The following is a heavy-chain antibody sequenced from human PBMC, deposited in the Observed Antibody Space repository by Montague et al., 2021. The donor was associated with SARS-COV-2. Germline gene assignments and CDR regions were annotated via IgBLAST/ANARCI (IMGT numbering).Heavy chain of an antibody. CDR1: GGSISSSTYY. V-gene: IGHV4-39*07. Sequence: SETLSLTCTVSGGSISSSTYYWGWIRQPPGKGLEWIASIYYSGSTYFNPSLKSRVAISIDTSKNQFSLKLSSVTAADTAVYYCARRPYYYDSSGRFDPWGQGVLVTVSS. CDR2: IYYSGST. J-gene: IGHJ5*02. CDR3: ARRPYYYDSSGRFDP. D-gene: IGHD3-22*01.